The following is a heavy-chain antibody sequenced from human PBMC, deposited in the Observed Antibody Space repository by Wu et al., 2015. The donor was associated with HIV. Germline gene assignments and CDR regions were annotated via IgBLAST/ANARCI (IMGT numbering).Heavy chain of an antibody. J-gene: IGHJ4*02. V-gene: IGHV1-2*02. D-gene: IGHD4-23*01. CDR2: INPHSGGT. Sequence: QVQLVQSGAEVKKPGASVKVSCKTSGYTFTGYYIHWVRQAPGQGLEWVGWINPHSGGTNYAQIFQGRVTMTRDTSISTAYMELSRLRSDDTAVYYCARPPVGYQGDYFDYWGQGTLVTVSS. CDR1: GYTFTGYY. CDR3: ARPPVGYQGDYFDY.